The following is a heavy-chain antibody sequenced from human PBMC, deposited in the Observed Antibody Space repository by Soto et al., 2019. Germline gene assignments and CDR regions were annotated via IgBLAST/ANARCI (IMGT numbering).Heavy chain of an antibody. CDR1: GGSISSNNYY. CDR3: ASPLRPTNWGGGDFDY. V-gene: IGHV4-39*01. J-gene: IGHJ4*02. CDR2: MSYSWST. D-gene: IGHD7-27*01. Sequence: QLQLQESGPGLVKPSETLSLTCFVSGGSISSNNYYWGWIRQPPGKGLEWIGSMSYSWSTYYNPTLNSRVTIAVNTSKNQLPLKLTPVTAADTAVYYCASPLRPTNWGGGDFDYWGQGPLVTVSS.